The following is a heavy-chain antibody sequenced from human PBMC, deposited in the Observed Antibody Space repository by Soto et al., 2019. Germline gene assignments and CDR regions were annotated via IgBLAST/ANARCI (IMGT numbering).Heavy chain of an antibody. CDR2: ISSSSSYI. D-gene: IGHD3-22*01. V-gene: IGHV3-21*01. Sequence: PGGSLRLSCAASGFTFSSYSMNWVRQAPGKGLEWVSSISSSSSYIYYGDSVKGRFTISRDNAKNSLYLQMNSLRAEDTATYYCARVHYYDSSGFYLRGQGTLVTVSS. CDR3: ARVHYYDSSGFYL. J-gene: IGHJ4*02. CDR1: GFTFSSYS.